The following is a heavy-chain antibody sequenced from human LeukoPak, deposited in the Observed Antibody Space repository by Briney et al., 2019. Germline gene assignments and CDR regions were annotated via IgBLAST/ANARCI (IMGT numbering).Heavy chain of an antibody. CDR1: GYTFTSYG. D-gene: IGHD6-19*01. CDR3: ARGSSAVAGTVDYFDY. Sequence: ASVKVSCKASGYTFTSYGISWVRQAPGQGLEWMGWISAYNGNTNYAQKLQGGVTMTTDTSTSTAYMELSSLRSEDMAVYYCARGSSAVAGTVDYFDYWGQGTLVTVSS. CDR2: ISAYNGNT. J-gene: IGHJ4*02. V-gene: IGHV1-18*03.